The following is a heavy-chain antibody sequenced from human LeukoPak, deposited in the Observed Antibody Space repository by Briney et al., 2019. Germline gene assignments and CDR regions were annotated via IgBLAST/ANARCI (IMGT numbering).Heavy chain of an antibody. CDR1: GFTFSSYG. CDR2: IWYDGSKK. V-gene: IGHV3-33*01. Sequence: GGSLRLSCAATGFTFSSYGMHWVRQAPAKGLEWVAVIWYDGSKKYYTDSVMGRFTVSIDNSKNTLYLQMNSLRAEDTAVYYCARLQRRTIDYWGQGTLVTVSS. D-gene: IGHD4-11*01. CDR3: ARLQRRTIDY. J-gene: IGHJ4*02.